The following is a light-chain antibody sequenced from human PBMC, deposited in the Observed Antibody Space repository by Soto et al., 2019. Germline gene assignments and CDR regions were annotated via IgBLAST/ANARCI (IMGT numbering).Light chain of an antibody. Sequence: QSALTQPPSASGSPGQSVTISCTGTSSDVGGYNFVSWYQQHPGRAPKLIISAVTNRPSGVPDRFSGSKSGNTASLTVSGIKADDEADYYCSSYAGSSDIVFGTGTKVTVL. CDR3: SSYAGSSDIV. CDR1: SSDVGGYNF. CDR2: AVT. V-gene: IGLV2-8*01. J-gene: IGLJ1*01.